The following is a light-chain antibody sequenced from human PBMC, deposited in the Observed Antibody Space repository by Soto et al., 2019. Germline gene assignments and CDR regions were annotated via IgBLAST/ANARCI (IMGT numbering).Light chain of an antibody. Sequence: EIVWTQSPGTRSLSPGDSATLSCRTSQSRRSTFVAWDQVKHDQAPRLLIYGASARATGIPDRFSGSGSGTDFTLTISRVEPEDFAVYYCQQYGSSSQATFGGGTKVEIK. J-gene: IGKJ4*01. CDR3: QQYGSSSQAT. CDR1: QSRRSTF. V-gene: IGKV3-20*01. CDR2: GAS.